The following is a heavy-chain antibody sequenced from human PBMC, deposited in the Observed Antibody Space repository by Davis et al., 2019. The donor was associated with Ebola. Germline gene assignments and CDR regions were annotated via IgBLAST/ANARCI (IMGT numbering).Heavy chain of an antibody. CDR3: ARSDQ. CDR1: GFTFSSYA. Sequence: GESLKISCAASGFTFSSYAMNWVRQAPGKGLEWVSGISGSGASTYYADSVKGRFTISRDNAKNSLYLQMNSLRAEDTAVYYCARSDQWGQGTLVTVSS. J-gene: IGHJ4*02. CDR2: ISGSGAST. D-gene: IGHD2-21*01. V-gene: IGHV3-23*01.